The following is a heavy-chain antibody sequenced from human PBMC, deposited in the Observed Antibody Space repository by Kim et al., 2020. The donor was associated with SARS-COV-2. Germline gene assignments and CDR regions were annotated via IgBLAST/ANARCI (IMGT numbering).Heavy chain of an antibody. CDR1: GYTFTSYA. CDR3: ARDSYYDIFRYYYYYMDV. V-gene: IGHV1-3*01. D-gene: IGHD3-9*01. Sequence: ASVKVSCKASGYTFTSYAMHWVHQAPGQRLEWMGWINAGNGNTKYSQKFQGRVTITRDTSASTAYMELSSPRSEDTAVYYCARDSYYDIFRYYYYYMDVWGKGTTVTVSS. CDR2: INAGNGNT. J-gene: IGHJ6*03.